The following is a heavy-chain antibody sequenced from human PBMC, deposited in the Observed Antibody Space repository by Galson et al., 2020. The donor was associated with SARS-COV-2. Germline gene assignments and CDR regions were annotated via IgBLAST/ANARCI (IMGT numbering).Heavy chain of an antibody. Sequence: SETLSLTCAVSGYSISSGYYWGWIRQPPGKGLEWIGSIYHSGSTYYNPSLKSRVTISVDTSKNQFSLKLSSVTAADTAVYYCARSLFDWLIEVEAFDIWGQGTMVTVSS. D-gene: IGHD3-9*01. J-gene: IGHJ3*02. V-gene: IGHV4-38-2*01. CDR1: GYSISSGYY. CDR3: ARSLFDWLIEVEAFDI. CDR2: IYHSGST.